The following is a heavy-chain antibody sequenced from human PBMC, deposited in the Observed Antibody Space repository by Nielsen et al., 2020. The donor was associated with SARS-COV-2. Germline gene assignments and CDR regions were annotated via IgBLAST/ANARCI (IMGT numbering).Heavy chain of an antibody. Sequence: GESLKISCAASEFTFSNAWMSWVRQAPGKGLEWVGSIKSKTDGGTTDYAAPVKGRFTISRDDSKNTLYLQMNSLKTEDTAVYYCTTDLRYWGQGTLVTVSS. CDR3: TTDLRY. J-gene: IGHJ4*02. V-gene: IGHV3-15*01. CDR1: EFTFSNAW. D-gene: IGHD3-16*01. CDR2: IKSKTDGGTT.